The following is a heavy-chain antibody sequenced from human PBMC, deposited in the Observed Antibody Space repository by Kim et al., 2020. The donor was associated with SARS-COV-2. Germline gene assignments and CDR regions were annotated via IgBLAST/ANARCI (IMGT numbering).Heavy chain of an antibody. Sequence: GGSLRLSCAASGFTFSSYGMHWVRQAPGKGLEWVAVISYDGSNKYYADSVKGRFTISRDNSKNTLYLQMNSLRAEDTAVYYCARGGEYYYDSSDGMWGQG. CDR3: ARGGEYYYDSSDGM. J-gene: IGHJ1*01. V-gene: IGHV3-33*05. CDR2: ISYDGSNK. CDR1: GFTFSSYG. D-gene: IGHD3-22*01.